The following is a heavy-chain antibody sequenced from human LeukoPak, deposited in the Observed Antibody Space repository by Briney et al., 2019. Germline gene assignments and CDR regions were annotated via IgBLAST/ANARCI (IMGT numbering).Heavy chain of an antibody. CDR3: ATYSSSNGREFQY. CDR1: GFTFSTYW. CDR2: IKQDGSEK. D-gene: IGHD2-2*01. Sequence: GGSLRLSCVATGFTFSTYWMSWVRQAPGKGLEWVANIKQDGSEKYYVDSVKGRFTISRDNPKNSLYLQMNSLRAEDTAVYYCATYSSSNGREFQYWGQGALVTVSS. V-gene: IGHV3-7*01. J-gene: IGHJ1*01.